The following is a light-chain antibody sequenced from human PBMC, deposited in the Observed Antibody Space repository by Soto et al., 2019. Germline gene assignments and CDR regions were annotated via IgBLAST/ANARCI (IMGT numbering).Light chain of an antibody. CDR1: NSDIGGYNS. CDR2: GVT. Sequence: QSVLTQPASVSGSPGQSITISCTGSNSDIGGYNSVSWYQQHPGKAPKLLIFGVTNRPSGVSDRFSGPKSGNTASLTISALQAEDEADYYCTSYTSVTIVVFGGGTKLTVL. J-gene: IGLJ2*01. CDR3: TSYTSVTIVV. V-gene: IGLV2-14*01.